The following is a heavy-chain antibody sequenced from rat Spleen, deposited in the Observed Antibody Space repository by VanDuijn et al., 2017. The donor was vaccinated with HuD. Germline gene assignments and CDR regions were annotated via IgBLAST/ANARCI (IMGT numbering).Heavy chain of an antibody. CDR2: ISSGGGAT. Sequence: EVQLVESDGGLVQPGRSLKLSCAASGFTFSDYYMVWVRQAPKKGLEWVATISSGGGATYYSDSVKGRFTISRDNANSTLYLQMDSLRSEDTATYYCTRENWVLDYWGQGVMVTVSS. CDR1: GFTFSDYY. CDR3: TRENWVLDY. D-gene: IGHD5-1*01. V-gene: IGHV5-20*01. J-gene: IGHJ2*01.